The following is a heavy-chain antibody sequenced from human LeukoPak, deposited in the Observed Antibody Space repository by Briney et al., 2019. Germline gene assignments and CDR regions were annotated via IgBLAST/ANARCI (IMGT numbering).Heavy chain of an antibody. CDR3: AGRGYSYGYDY. J-gene: IGHJ4*02. CDR2: ITSSGRTI. D-gene: IGHD5-18*01. V-gene: IGHV3-48*03. CDR1: GFTFSSYE. Sequence: GGSLRLSCAASGFTFSSYEMNWVRQAPGKGLEWVSYITSSGRTIYYADSVKDRFTISRDNAKNSLYLQMNSLRAEDTAVYYCAGRGYSYGYDYWGQGTLVTVSS.